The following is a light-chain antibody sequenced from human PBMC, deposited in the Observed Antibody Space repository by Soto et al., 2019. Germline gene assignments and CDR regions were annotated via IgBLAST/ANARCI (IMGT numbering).Light chain of an antibody. Sequence: QSVLTQPASVSGSPRHSLTNSCTGPSSDVGSYNLVSWYQHHPGKAPKLMIYEVSKRPSGVSNRFSGSKSGNTASLTISGLHAEDEADYYCPYYAGSSTLVFRTGTKVTVL. J-gene: IGLJ1*01. V-gene: IGLV2-23*02. CDR1: SSDVGSYNL. CDR3: PYYAGSSTLV. CDR2: EVS.